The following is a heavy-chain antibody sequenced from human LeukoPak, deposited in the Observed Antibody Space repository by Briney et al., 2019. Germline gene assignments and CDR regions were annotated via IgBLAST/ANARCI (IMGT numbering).Heavy chain of an antibody. CDR3: ARVAAGYSVNYFDY. J-gene: IGHJ4*02. D-gene: IGHD4-23*01. CDR2: IRSSSSYI. CDR1: GFIFSSYS. Sequence: GGSLRLSCAASGFIFSSYSMNWVRQAPGKGLEWVSSIRSSSSYIYYAESVKGRFTISRDNVENSLYLQMNSLRDEDTAVYYCARVAAGYSVNYFDYWGQGTLVTVSS. V-gene: IGHV3-21*01.